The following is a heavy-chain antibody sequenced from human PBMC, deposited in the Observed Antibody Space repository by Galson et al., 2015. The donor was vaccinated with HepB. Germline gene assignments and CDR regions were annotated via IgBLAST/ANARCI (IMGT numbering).Heavy chain of an antibody. CDR2: IYYSGST. V-gene: IGHV4-59*01. Sequence: SETLSLTCTVSGGSISSYYWSWIRQPPGKGLEWIGYIYYSGSTNYNPSLKSRVTISVDMSKHQFSLKLSSVTAADTAVYYCARRERGYSYGWDAFDIWGQGTMVTVS. CDR1: GGSISSYY. J-gene: IGHJ3*02. D-gene: IGHD5-18*01. CDR3: ARRERGYSYGWDAFDI.